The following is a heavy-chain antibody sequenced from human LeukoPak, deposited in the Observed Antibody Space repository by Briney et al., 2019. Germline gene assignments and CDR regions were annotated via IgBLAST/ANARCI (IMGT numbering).Heavy chain of an antibody. Sequence: GGSLRLSCAASGFTFCSYAMHWVRQAPGKGLEYVSAISIHGGDTYYANSVKGRFTISRDNSKNTLYLQMGSLRAEDMAVYYCARVLRDASGYYDYWGQGTLVTVSS. CDR1: GFTFCSYA. CDR2: ISIHGGDT. J-gene: IGHJ4*02. CDR3: ARVLRDASGYYDY. V-gene: IGHV3-64*01. D-gene: IGHD3-22*01.